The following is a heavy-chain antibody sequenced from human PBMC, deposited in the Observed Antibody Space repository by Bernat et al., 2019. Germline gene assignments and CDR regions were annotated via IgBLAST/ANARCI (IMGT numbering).Heavy chain of an antibody. V-gene: IGHV4-39*01. D-gene: IGHD3-3*01. CDR1: GGSISSSSYY. CDR2: IYYSGST. J-gene: IGHJ5*02. Sequence: QLQLQESGPGLVKPSETLSLTCTVSGGSISSSSYYWGWIRQPPGKGLEWIGSIYYSGSTYYNPSLKSRVTISVDTSKNQFSLKLSFVTAADTAVYYCACPEFLEWPPPTINWFDPWGQGTLVTVSS. CDR3: ACPEFLEWPPPTINWFDP.